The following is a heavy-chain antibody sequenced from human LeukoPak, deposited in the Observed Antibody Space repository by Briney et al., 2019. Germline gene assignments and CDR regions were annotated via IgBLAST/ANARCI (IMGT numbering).Heavy chain of an antibody. CDR1: GGSVNSFF. V-gene: IGHV4-59*02. CDR2: ITYSGSA. CDR3: ARVPYSDRIEFYYMDV. J-gene: IGHJ6*03. Sequence: SETLSLTCSVSGGSVNSFFWSWIRQSPRKPLEWIAYITYSGSANYKPSLKSRVTISLDTSKNQVSLRLTSVTAADTAVYYCARVPYSDRIEFYYMDVWGKGTTVTVSS. D-gene: IGHD6-13*01.